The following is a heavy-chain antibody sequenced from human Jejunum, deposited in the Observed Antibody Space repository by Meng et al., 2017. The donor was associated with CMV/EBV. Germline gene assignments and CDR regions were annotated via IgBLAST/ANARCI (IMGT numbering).Heavy chain of an antibody. J-gene: IGHJ4*02. CDR2: INAGNGNT. D-gene: IGHD2-2*01. Sequence: QVQLWQSGAEVKKPGASRKVSCKASGYSFTTYAMHWVRQAPGQRLEWMGWINAGNGNTKYSEKFQSRVTITRDTAASTAYMELSSLRSEDTAVYYCARTGCSSSSCYDYWGQGTLVTVSS. V-gene: IGHV1-3*01. CDR3: ARTGCSSSSCYDY. CDR1: GYSFTTYA.